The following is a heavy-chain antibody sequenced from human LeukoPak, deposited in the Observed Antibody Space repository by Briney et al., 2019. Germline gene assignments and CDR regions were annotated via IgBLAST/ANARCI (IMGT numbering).Heavy chain of an antibody. CDR1: GGSFSGYY. J-gene: IGHJ6*03. Sequence: KPSETLSLTCAVYGGSFSGYYWSWIRQPPGKGLEWIGEINHSGSTNYNPSLKSRVTISVDTSKNQFSLKLSSVTAADTAVYYCARGGKNYYYYYMDVWGKGTTVTVSS. CDR3: ARGGKNYYYYYMDV. D-gene: IGHD4-23*01. V-gene: IGHV4-34*01. CDR2: INHSGST.